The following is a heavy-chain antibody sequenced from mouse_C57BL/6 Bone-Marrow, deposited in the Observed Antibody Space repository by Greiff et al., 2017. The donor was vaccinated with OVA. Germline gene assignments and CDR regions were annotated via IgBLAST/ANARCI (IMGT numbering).Heavy chain of an antibody. CDR3: TRVYYSNFFFDY. CDR1: GFTFSSYA. CDR2: ISSGGDYI. V-gene: IGHV5-9-1*02. J-gene: IGHJ2*01. Sequence: EVKLVESGAGLVKPGGSLKLSCAASGFTFSSYAMSWVRQTPEKRLEWVAYISSGGDYIYYADTVKGRFTISRDNARNTLYLQMSSLKSEDTAMYYCTRVYYSNFFFDYWGQGTTLTVSS. D-gene: IGHD2-5*01.